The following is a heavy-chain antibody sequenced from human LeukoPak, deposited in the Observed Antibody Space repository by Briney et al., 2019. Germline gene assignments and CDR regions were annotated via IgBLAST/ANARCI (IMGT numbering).Heavy chain of an antibody. Sequence: PGGSLRLSCAASGFTFSTYWMSWVRQAPGKGLEWVANIKQDGSEKYYVDSVKGRFTISRDNAKNSLYLQMNSLRAEDTAVYYCARDSRTVSDAFDIWGQGTMVTVSS. CDR2: IKQDGSEK. J-gene: IGHJ3*02. CDR1: GFTFSTYW. V-gene: IGHV3-7*01. CDR3: ARDSRTVSDAFDI. D-gene: IGHD4-17*01.